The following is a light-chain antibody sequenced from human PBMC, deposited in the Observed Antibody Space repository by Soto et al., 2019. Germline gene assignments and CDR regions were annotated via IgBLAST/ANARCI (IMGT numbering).Light chain of an antibody. CDR3: STWDDSLNGYV. Sequence: QSVLTQPPSASGPPGQRVTISCSGGSSNIGSNTVLWYQQLPGTAPKLLIFTDHERPSGVPDRFSGSRSGTSASLAIRGLRSEDEADYYCSTWDDSLNGYVFGTGTKLTVL. V-gene: IGLV1-44*01. CDR1: SSNIGSNT. CDR2: TDH. J-gene: IGLJ1*01.